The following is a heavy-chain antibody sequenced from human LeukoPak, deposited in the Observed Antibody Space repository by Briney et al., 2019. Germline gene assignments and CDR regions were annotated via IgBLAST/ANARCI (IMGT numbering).Heavy chain of an antibody. J-gene: IGHJ4*02. CDR1: GGSFSGYY. CDR3: ARGRGYRKYYFDY. Sequence: SETLSLTCAVYGGSFSGYYWAWIRQPPGKGLEWIGEINHSGSTNYNPSLKSRVTISVDTAKNQFSLKLSSVTAADTAVYYCARGRGYRKYYFDYWGQGTLVTASS. V-gene: IGHV4-34*01. CDR2: INHSGST. D-gene: IGHD5-12*01.